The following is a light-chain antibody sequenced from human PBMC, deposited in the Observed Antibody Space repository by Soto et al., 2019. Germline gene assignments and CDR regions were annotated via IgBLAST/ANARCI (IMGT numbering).Light chain of an antibody. Sequence: PSTLSASVGDRVTITCRASQTISSGLAWYQQKPGKAPKVLIYDASTLESGVPSRFSGSGSGTEFTLTISSLQPDDFATYYCQQYKSYKTFGQGTKVDIK. CDR2: DAS. CDR3: QQYKSYKT. CDR1: QTISSG. J-gene: IGKJ1*01. V-gene: IGKV1-5*01.